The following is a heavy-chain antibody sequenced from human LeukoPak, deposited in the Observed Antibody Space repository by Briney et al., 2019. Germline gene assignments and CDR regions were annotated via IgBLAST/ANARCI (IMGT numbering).Heavy chain of an antibody. CDR2: IYYSGST. CDR1: GGSISSGGYY. V-gene: IGHV4-31*03. CDR3: GRAEVVNPLFDY. D-gene: IGHD3-22*01. J-gene: IGHJ4*02. Sequence: PSQTLSLTCTVSGGSISSGGYYWRWIRQHPGKGLEWIGYIYYSGSTYYNPSLKSRVTISVDTSKNQFSLKLSSVTAADTAVYYCGRAEVVNPLFDYWGQGTLVTVSS.